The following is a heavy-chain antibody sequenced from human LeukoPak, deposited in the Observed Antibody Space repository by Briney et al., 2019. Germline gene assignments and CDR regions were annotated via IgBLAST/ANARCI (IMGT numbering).Heavy chain of an antibody. J-gene: IGHJ6*04. CDR3: ARKDYGGYAYYYYGLDV. CDR1: GFTFSSYE. V-gene: IGHV3-48*03. CDR2: ISSSGSTK. Sequence: GGSLRPSCAASGFTFSSYEMNWVRQAPGKGLEWDSYISSSGSTKYYADSVKGRFTISRDNAKNSLYLQMNSLRAEDTAVYYCARKDYGGYAYYYYGLDVWGKGTTVTVSS. D-gene: IGHD5-12*01.